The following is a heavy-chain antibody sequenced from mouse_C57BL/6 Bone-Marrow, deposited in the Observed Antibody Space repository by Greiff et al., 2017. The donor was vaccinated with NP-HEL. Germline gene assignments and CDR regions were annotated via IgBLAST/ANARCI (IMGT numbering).Heavy chain of an antibody. D-gene: IGHD1-1*01. CDR3: ARLGYYYGITDY. Sequence: QVQLQQPGAELVMPGASVKLSCKASGYTFTSYWMHWVKQRPGQGLEWIGEIDPSDSYTNYNQKFKGKSTLTVDKSSSPAYMQLRSLTSEDSAVYYCARLGYYYGITDYWGQGTTLTVSS. CDR2: IDPSDSYT. J-gene: IGHJ2*01. CDR1: GYTFTSYW. V-gene: IGHV1-69*01.